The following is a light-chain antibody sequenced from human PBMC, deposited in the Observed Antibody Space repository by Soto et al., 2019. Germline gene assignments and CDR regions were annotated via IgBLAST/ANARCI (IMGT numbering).Light chain of an antibody. Sequence: DIQMTQSASSLSASVGDRVTITCRASQSISSNLNWHQQKPGKAPKVLIYAASSLQSGVPSRFSGSGSETDFNLTISSLPPEDFATYYCQQSYSIPYAFGQGTKLEIK. CDR2: AAS. CDR1: QSISSN. CDR3: QQSYSIPYA. J-gene: IGKJ2*01. V-gene: IGKV1-39*01.